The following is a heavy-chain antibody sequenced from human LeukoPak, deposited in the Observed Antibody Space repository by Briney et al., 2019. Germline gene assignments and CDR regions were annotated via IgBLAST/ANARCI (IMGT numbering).Heavy chain of an antibody. D-gene: IGHD2-2*02. J-gene: IGHJ5*02. CDR2: IYYSGST. V-gene: IGHV4-39*01. CDR1: GGSISSSSYY. CDR3: ARRWKPAAIMNWFDP. Sequence: SETLSLTCTVPGGSISSSSYYWGWIRQPPGKGLEWIGSIYYSGSTYYNPSLKSRVTISVDTSKNQFSLKLSSVTAADTAVYYCARRWKPAAIMNWFDPWGQGTLVTVSS.